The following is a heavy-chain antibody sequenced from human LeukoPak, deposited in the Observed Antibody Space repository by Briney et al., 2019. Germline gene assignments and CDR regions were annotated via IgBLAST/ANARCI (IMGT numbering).Heavy chain of an antibody. D-gene: IGHD5-18*01. CDR2: IIPIFGTA. CDR3: ARDPVTAMGLYYYYYGMDV. Sequence: SVKVSCKASGGTFSSYAISWVRQAPGQGLEWMGGIIPIFGTANYAQKFQGRVTITTDESTSTAYMELRSLRSDDTAVYYCARDPVTAMGLYYYYYGMDVWGQGTTVTVSS. CDR1: GGTFSSYA. V-gene: IGHV1-69*05. J-gene: IGHJ6*02.